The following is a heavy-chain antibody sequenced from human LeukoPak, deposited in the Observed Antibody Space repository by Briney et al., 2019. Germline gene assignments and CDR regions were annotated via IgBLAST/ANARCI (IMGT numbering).Heavy chain of an antibody. D-gene: IGHD3-22*01. Sequence: PGGSLRLSCAASGFTFSSYAMHWVRQAPGKGLEWVAVISYDGSNKYYADSVKGRFTISRDNAKNSLYLQMNSLRDEDTAVYYCAKEYYDSSGYYPDYWGQGTLVTVSS. CDR3: AKEYYDSSGYYPDY. J-gene: IGHJ4*02. CDR2: ISYDGSNK. V-gene: IGHV3-30-3*01. CDR1: GFTFSSYA.